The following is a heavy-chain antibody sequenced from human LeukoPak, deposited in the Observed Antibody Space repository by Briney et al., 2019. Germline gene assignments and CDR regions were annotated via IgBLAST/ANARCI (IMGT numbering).Heavy chain of an antibody. CDR3: GRDIGFDTFDI. J-gene: IGHJ3*02. CDR2: IGSSGSTI. D-gene: IGHD3-9*01. CDR1: GFTFSDYY. V-gene: IGHV3-11*04. Sequence: PGGSLRLSCAASGFTFSDYYMSWIRQAPGKGLEWVSYIGSSGSTIYYADSVKGRFIISRDNAKNALYLQMTSLRAEDTAVYYCGRDIGFDTFDIWGQGTMVTVSS.